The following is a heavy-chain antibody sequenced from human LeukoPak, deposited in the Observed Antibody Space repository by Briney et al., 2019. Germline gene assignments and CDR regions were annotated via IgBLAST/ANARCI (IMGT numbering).Heavy chain of an antibody. CDR1: GDSVSSNRAT. J-gene: IGHJ4*02. V-gene: IGHV6-1*01. CDR2: TYFRSEWYN. CDR3: ARGRGDIDFDY. Sequence: SQTLSLTCAISGDSVSSNRATWTWIRQSPSRGLEWLGRTYFRSEWYNDYAVSVKSRITINPDTSKNQFSLQLNSVTPEDTAVYYCARGRGDIDFDYWGQGTLVTVSS.